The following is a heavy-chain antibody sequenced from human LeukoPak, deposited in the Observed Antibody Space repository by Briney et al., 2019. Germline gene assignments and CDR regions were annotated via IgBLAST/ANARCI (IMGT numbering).Heavy chain of an antibody. J-gene: IGHJ2*01. CDR2: ISYDGSNK. Sequence: PGRSLRLSCAASGFTFSSYAMHWVRQAPGKGLEWVAVISYDGSNKYYADSVKGRFTISRDNSKNTLYLQMNSLRAEDTAVYYCARARVDTAMVPYWYFDLWGRGTLVTVSS. CDR3: ARARVDTAMVPYWYFDL. CDR1: GFTFSSYA. V-gene: IGHV3-30-3*01. D-gene: IGHD5-18*01.